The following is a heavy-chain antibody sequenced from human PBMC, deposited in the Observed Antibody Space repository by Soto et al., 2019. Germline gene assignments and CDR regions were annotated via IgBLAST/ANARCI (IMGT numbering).Heavy chain of an antibody. V-gene: IGHV4-59*11. J-gene: IGHJ4*02. Sequence: ETLSLTCTVSGGSINNHYWSWIRQPPGKGLEWLGYVYYNGITNYNPSLKSRVTISVDTSNNQFSLKLSSLTAADTAVFYSASSPPIMVRGVRPYYFDYWGQGTLVTVSS. CDR1: GGSINNHY. CDR3: ASSPPIMVRGVRPYYFDY. D-gene: IGHD3-10*01. CDR2: VYYNGIT.